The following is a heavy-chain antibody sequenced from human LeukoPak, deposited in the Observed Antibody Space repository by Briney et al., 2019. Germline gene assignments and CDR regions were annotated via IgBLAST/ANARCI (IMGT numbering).Heavy chain of an antibody. D-gene: IGHD3-10*01. Sequence: PSETLSLTCTVSGGSISISSYYWGWLRQPPGKGLEGIGSIYYSGSTYYNPSLKSRVTISVDTSKNQFSLKLSSVTAADTAVYYCARGQRFSASSFNYYRGVWGKGTTVTVSS. V-gene: IGHV4-39*01. CDR2: IYYSGST. J-gene: IGHJ6*03. CDR1: GGSISISSYY. CDR3: ARGQRFSASSFNYYRGV.